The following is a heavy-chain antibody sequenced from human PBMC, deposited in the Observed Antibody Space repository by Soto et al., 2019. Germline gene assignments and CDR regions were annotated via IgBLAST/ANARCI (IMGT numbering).Heavy chain of an antibody. CDR2: ISWQSGSI. Sequence: EVQLVESGGGLAQPGRSLRLSCAASGFIFDDYAMHWVRQAPGKGLEWVSGISWQSGSIRHADSVKGRFTISRDNAKNSLYLQMNSLRVEDTALYYCAKDMFSSSSAATFDYWGQGILVPVSS. D-gene: IGHD6-6*01. J-gene: IGHJ4*02. CDR1: GFIFDDYA. CDR3: AKDMFSSSSAATFDY. V-gene: IGHV3-9*01.